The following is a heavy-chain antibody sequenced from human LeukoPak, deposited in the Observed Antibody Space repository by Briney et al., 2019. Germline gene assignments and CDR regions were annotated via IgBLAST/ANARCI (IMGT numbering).Heavy chain of an antibody. D-gene: IGHD6-6*01. CDR2: IYTSGST. Sequence: PSETLSPTCTVSGGSISSGSYYWSWIRQPAGKGLEWIGRIYTSGSTNYNPSLKSRVTISVDTSKNQFSLKLSSVTAADTAVYYCARGAKYSSSPDYWGQGTLVTVSS. CDR1: GGSISSGSYY. V-gene: IGHV4-61*02. CDR3: ARGAKYSSSPDY. J-gene: IGHJ4*02.